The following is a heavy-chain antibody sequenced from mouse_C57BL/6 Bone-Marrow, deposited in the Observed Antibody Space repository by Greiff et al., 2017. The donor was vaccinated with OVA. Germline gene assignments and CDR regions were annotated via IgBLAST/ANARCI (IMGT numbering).Heavy chain of an antibody. D-gene: IGHD3-2*02. Sequence: VQLQQSVAELVRPGASVKLSCTASGFNIKHTYMHWVKQRPEQGLEWIGRIDPANGNTKYAPKFQGKATITADTSSNTAYLQLSSLTSEDTAIYYCARRQLRLRGYFDYWGQGTTLTVSS. CDR3: ARRQLRLRGYFDY. V-gene: IGHV14-3*01. J-gene: IGHJ2*01. CDR1: GFNIKHTY. CDR2: IDPANGNT.